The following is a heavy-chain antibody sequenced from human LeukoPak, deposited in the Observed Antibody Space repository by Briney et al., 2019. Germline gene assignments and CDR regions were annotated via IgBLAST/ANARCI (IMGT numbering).Heavy chain of an antibody. V-gene: IGHV3-64*04. D-gene: IGHD3-10*01. CDR1: GFVFSIYT. CDR3: AKTMVRGVHYFDY. J-gene: IGHJ4*02. Sequence: GGSLRLSCSASGFVFSIYTMYWVRQAPGKGPEYVSTISGSGNGGSIYYADSVKGRFTISRDNSKNTLYLQMNSLRAEDTAVYYCAKTMVRGVHYFDYWGQGTLVTVSS. CDR2: ISGSGNGGSI.